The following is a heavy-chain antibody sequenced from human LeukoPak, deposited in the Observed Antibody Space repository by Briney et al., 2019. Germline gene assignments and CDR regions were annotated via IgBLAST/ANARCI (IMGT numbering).Heavy chain of an antibody. CDR3: AKVEGKMATIRYFDY. CDR1: GFTFSSYA. Sequence: GGSLRLSCAASGFTFSSYAMSWVRQAPAKGLEWVSAISGSGGSTYYADSVKGRFTISRDNSKNTLYLQMNSLRAEDTAVYYCAKVEGKMATIRYFDYWGQGTLVTVSS. V-gene: IGHV3-23*01. J-gene: IGHJ4*02. D-gene: IGHD5-24*01. CDR2: ISGSGGST.